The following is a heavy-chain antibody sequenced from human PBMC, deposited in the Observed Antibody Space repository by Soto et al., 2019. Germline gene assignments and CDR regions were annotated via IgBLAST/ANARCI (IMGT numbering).Heavy chain of an antibody. V-gene: IGHV5-51*01. D-gene: IGHD6-13*01. CDR2: IYPGDSDT. CDR3: AKRDSTWLEEI. CDR1: GYSFTSYW. Sequence: PGESLKTSCKGSGYSFTSYWIGWVRQMPGKGREWMGSIYPGDSDTRYSPSFQGQVTISADKSISTAYLQWSSLKASDTAMYFCAKRDSTWLEEIWGPGTMVTVSS. J-gene: IGHJ3*02.